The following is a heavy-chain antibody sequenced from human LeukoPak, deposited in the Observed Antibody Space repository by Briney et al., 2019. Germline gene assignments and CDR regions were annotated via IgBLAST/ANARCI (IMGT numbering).Heavy chain of an antibody. CDR3: ARDSRALYSSSWYLDY. D-gene: IGHD6-13*01. CDR1: GFTVSSNY. V-gene: IGHV3-66*01. CDR2: IYSGGST. Sequence: GESLKISCAASGFTVSSNYMSWVRQAPGKGLEWVSVIYSGGSTYYADSVKGRFTISRDNSKNTLYLQMNSLRAEDTAVYYCARDSRALYSSSWYLDYWGQGTLVTVSS. J-gene: IGHJ4*02.